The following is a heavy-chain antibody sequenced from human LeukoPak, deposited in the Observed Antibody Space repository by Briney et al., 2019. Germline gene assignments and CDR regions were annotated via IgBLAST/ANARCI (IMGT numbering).Heavy chain of an antibody. J-gene: IGHJ5*02. CDR1: GIIITSYW. Sequence: GGSLRLSCAASGIIITSYWMSWVRQTPGKGLEWVANIKQDGSEKNYVDSVKGRFTIFRDNARNPLYLQVNSLRAEDTAVYYCASHSYGYNHWGQGTLVIVSS. D-gene: IGHD3-16*01. CDR3: ASHSYGYNH. V-gene: IGHV3-7*01. CDR2: IKQDGSEK.